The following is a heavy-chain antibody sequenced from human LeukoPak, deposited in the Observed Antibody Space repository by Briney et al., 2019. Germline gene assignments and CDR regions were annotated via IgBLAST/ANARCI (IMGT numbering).Heavy chain of an antibody. J-gene: IGHJ6*03. CDR1: GGSFSGYY. V-gene: IGHV4-59*01. CDR3: AREITGDYYYYMDV. CDR2: IYYSGTT. D-gene: IGHD1-20*01. Sequence: PSETLSLTCAVYGGSFSGYYWSWIRQPPGKGLEWIGYIYYSGTTNYNASLKSRVTISVDTSKNQFSLKLSSVTTADTAVYFCAREITGDYYYYMDVWGKGTTVTISS.